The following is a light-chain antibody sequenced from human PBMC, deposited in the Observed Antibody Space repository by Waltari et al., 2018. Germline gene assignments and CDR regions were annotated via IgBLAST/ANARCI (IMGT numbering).Light chain of an antibody. V-gene: IGKV1-5*03. CDR2: KAS. CDR1: QSINSW. Sequence: DIQMPPSPSTVSASVGDRVTITCRASQSINSWLAWYQQKPGKAPKLLLYKASTLASGVPSRFSGSGSGTEFTLTISSLQPDDFATYYCHQYNSYSAFGQGTKVEVK. J-gene: IGKJ1*01. CDR3: HQYNSYSA.